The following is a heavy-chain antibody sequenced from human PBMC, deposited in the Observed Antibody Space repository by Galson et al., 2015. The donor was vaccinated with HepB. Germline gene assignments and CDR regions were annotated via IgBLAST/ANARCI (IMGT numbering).Heavy chain of an antibody. V-gene: IGHV1-2*04. D-gene: IGHD6-19*01. CDR2: INPNSGGT. CDR1: GYTFTGYY. J-gene: IGHJ4*02. Sequence: SVKVSCKDSGYTFTGYYMHWVRQAPGQGLEWMGWINPNSGGTNYAQKFQGWVTMTRDTSISTAYMELSRLRSDDTAVYYCARDGIAVAGGFDYWGQGTLVTVSS. CDR3: ARDGIAVAGGFDY.